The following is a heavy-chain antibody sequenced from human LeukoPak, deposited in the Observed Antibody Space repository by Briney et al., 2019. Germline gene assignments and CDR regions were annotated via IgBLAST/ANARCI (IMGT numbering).Heavy chain of an antibody. J-gene: IGHJ3*02. D-gene: IGHD4-17*01. CDR1: ARSIVSYY. Sequence: SHTLSLTCTLAARSIVSYYWGWIRHPAGKGLEWLGCVSMGANNNYTPSLKSRVNLSVGPSNNQLSLKLTSLPPAHPALTFRARDSIDRIAVPTTGDIWGQGTMVVVSS. V-gene: IGHV4-4*07. CDR3: ARDSIDRIAVPTTGDI. CDR2: VSMGANN.